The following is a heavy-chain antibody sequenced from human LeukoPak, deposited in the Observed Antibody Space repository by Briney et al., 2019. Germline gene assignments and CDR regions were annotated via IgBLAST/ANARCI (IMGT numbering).Heavy chain of an antibody. J-gene: IGHJ5*02. D-gene: IGHD2-21*02. CDR2: ISSGKT. Sequence: PGGSLRLSCAASGFPFSSHAMSWVRQPPGKGLEWVSAISSGKTYYADSGRGRFPISRDDSKNTVYLQMNSLRDEDTALYYCVREAGYCASVCLKSNWFDPWGQGTLVTVSS. CDR1: GFPFSSHA. CDR3: VREAGYCASVCLKSNWFDP. V-gene: IGHV3-23*01.